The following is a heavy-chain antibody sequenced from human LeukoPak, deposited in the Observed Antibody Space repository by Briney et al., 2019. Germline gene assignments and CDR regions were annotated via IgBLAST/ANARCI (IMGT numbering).Heavy chain of an antibody. D-gene: IGHD2-15*01. Sequence: GGSLRLSCVASGLSVNSSFISWVRQALGKGLEWVSVFYSGGATYYADSVKGRFTMSRDNSKNTLYLQMNSLRAEDTGMYYCARAVGGAFYMDVWGKGTTVTVSS. J-gene: IGHJ6*03. CDR3: ARAVGGAFYMDV. CDR1: GLSVNSSF. V-gene: IGHV3-53*01. CDR2: FYSGGAT.